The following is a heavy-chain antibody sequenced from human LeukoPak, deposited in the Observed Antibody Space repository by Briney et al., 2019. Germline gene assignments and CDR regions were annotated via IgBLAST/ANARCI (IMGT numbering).Heavy chain of an antibody. CDR1: GFTFSSYA. CDR2: ISYDGSNK. CDR3: ARDIGLPNNGAFDI. J-gene: IGHJ3*02. D-gene: IGHD1/OR15-1a*01. V-gene: IGHV3-30-3*01. Sequence: PGRSLRLSCAASGFTFSSYAMHWVRQAPGKGLEWVAVISYDGSNKYYADSVKGRFTISRDNSKNTLYLQMNSLRAEDTAVYYCARDIGLPNNGAFDIWGQGTMVTVSS.